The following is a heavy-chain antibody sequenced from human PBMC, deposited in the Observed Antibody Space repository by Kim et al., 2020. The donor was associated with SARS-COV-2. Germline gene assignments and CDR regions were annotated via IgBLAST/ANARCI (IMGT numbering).Heavy chain of an antibody. J-gene: IGHJ4*02. V-gene: IGHV4-34*01. CDR2: INHSGST. D-gene: IGHD3-10*01. Sequence: SETLSLTCAVYGGSFSGYYWSWIRQPPGKGLEWIGEINHSGSTNYNPSLKSRVTISVDTSKNQFSLKLSSVTAADTAVYYCARGYYYGSGSYYNLAFDYWGQGTLVTVS. CDR3: ARGYYYGSGSYYNLAFDY. CDR1: GGSFSGYY.